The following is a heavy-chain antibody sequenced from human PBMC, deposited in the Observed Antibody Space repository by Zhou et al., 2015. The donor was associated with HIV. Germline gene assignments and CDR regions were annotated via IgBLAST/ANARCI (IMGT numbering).Heavy chain of an antibody. CDR2: ISSDGTNK. Sequence: QVQLVESGGGVVQPGRSLRLSCAASGFTFSNNAMYWVRQAPGKGLEYVAVISSDGTNKYYADSVKGRFAISRDNSESTLYLQMNSLRIEDTAVFYCAKVRYNTGWYHPFDIWGQGTMVTVSS. CDR1: GFTFSNNA. D-gene: IGHD6-19*01. V-gene: IGHV3-30*01. J-gene: IGHJ3*02. CDR3: AKVRYNTGWYHPFDI.